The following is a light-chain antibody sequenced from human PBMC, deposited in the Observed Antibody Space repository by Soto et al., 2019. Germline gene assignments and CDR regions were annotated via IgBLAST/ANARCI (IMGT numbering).Light chain of an antibody. CDR2: GAS. Sequence: EIVLTQSPGTLSLSPGERDTLSCRASQSVSSSFLAWYQQKPGQAPRLLIYGASIRATGIPDRFSGSGSGTDFTLTISRVEPEDFAVYYCQQYGSSPWTVGQGTKVEIK. CDR3: QQYGSSPWT. V-gene: IGKV3-20*01. CDR1: QSVSSSF. J-gene: IGKJ1*01.